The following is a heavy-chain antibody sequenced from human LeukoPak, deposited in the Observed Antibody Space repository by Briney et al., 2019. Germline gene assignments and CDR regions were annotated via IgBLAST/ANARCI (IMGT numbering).Heavy chain of an antibody. CDR1: GFTFDDYG. J-gene: IGHJ4*02. Sequence: GGSLRLSCAASGFTFDDYGMSWVRQAPGKGLEWVSGINWNGGSTGYADSVKGRFTISRDNAKNSLYLQMNSLRAEDTALYYCARVYYYDSSGYYNSGGVFDYWGQGTLVTVSS. CDR3: ARVYYYDSSGYYNSGGVFDY. CDR2: INWNGGST. D-gene: IGHD3-22*01. V-gene: IGHV3-20*04.